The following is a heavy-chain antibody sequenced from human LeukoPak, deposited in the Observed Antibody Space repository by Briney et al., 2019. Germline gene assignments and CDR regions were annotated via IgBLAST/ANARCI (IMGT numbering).Heavy chain of an antibody. CDR2: INPNSGGT. Sequence: ASVKVSCKASGYTFTDYYMNWVRQAPGQGLEWMGWINPNSGGTNYAQKFQGRVTMTRDTSISTAYMELSRLRSDDAAVYYCARDLSDSSGYYYGWFDPWGQGTLVTVSS. CDR3: ARDLSDSSGYYYGWFDP. J-gene: IGHJ5*02. D-gene: IGHD3-22*01. V-gene: IGHV1-2*02. CDR1: GYTFTDYY.